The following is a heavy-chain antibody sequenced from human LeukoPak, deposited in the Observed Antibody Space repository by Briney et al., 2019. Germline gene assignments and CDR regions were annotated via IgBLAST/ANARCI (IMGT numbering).Heavy chain of an antibody. J-gene: IGHJ4*02. CDR2: INHSGST. CDR3: ARGVRGYSYGYNY. CDR1: GGSFSGYY. D-gene: IGHD5-18*01. V-gene: IGHV4-34*01. Sequence: PSGTLSLTCAVYGGSFSGYYWSWIRQPPGKGLEWIGEINHSGSTNYNPSLKSRVTISVDTSKNQFSLKLSSVTAADTAVYYCARGVRGYSYGYNYWGQGTLVTVSS.